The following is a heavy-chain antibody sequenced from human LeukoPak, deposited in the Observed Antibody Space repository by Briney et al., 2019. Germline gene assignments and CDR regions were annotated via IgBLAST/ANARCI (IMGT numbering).Heavy chain of an antibody. CDR3: GMSGDRVPLQDDVFDV. CDR2: IYPGDSGP. D-gene: IGHD1-26*01. V-gene: IGHV5-51*01. CDR1: GYGVTSYC. J-gene: IGHJ3*01. Sequence: GESLKISCKVSGYGVTSYCIGWVRQMPGKGLEWMGIIYPGDSGPTYSPSFQGQVTISVDKSINTAYLQWSSLQASDTAMYYCGMSGDRVPLQDDVFDVWGQGTMVTVST.